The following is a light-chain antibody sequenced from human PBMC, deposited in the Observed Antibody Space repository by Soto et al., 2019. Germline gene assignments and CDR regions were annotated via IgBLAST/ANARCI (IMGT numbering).Light chain of an antibody. CDR3: QQYGSSPLT. CDR2: GAS. Sequence: EIVLTQSPGTLSLGGWEIATLSWRASQSVSSSYLAWYQQKPGQAPRLLIYGASSRATGIPDRFSGSGSGTDFTLTISRLEPEDFAVYYCQQYGSSPLTFGGGTKVDIK. J-gene: IGKJ4*01. CDR1: QSVSSSY. V-gene: IGKV3-20*01.